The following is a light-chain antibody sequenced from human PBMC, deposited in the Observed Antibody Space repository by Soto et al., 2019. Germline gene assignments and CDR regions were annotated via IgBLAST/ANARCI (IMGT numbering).Light chain of an antibody. CDR1: QSVSSN. CDR2: GAS. CDR3: QQYNNWPTP. V-gene: IGKV3-15*01. Sequence: EIVWKQSPGTLSLAPGERATLSCRASQSVSSNLAWYQQKPGQAPRLLIYGASTRATGIPARFSGSGSGTEFTLTISSLQSEDFAVYYCQQYNNWPTPSGQGTKVDI. J-gene: IGKJ1*01.